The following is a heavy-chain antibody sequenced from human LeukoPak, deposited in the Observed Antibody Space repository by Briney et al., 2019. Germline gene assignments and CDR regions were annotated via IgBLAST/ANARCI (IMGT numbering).Heavy chain of an antibody. CDR2: INHSGST. CDR3: ARGDILTGPLVFDY. Sequence: SETLSLICAVYGGSFSGYYWSWIRQPPGKRLEWIGEINHSGSTNYNPSLKSRVTISVDTSKNQFSLKLSSVTAADTAVYYCARGDILTGPLVFDYWGQGTLVTVSS. D-gene: IGHD3-9*01. CDR1: GGSFSGYY. V-gene: IGHV4-34*01. J-gene: IGHJ4*02.